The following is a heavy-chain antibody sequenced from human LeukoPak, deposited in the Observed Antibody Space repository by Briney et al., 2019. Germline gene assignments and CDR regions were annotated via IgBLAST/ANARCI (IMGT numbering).Heavy chain of an antibody. CDR2: IKQDGSEK. CDR3: ARKSGYHDY. V-gene: IGHV3-7*01. CDR1: GFTFSRYW. Sequence: GGSLRLSCAASGFTFSRYWMSWVRLAPGKGLEWVASIKQDGSEKYYVDSVRGRFTISRDNARNSLYLQMNSLRAEDTAVYYCARKSGYHDYWGQGTLVTVSS. D-gene: IGHD3-22*01. J-gene: IGHJ4*02.